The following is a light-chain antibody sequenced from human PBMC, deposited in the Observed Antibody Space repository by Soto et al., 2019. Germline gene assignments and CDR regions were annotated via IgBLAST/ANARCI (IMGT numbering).Light chain of an antibody. J-gene: IGKJ2*01. CDR3: QQSNNWPYT. CDR2: GAS. V-gene: IGKV3-15*01. Sequence: EILMTQSPATLSVSPGERATLSCRASQSVSHNLAWYQQKPGQAPRLLCYGASTRATGIPARFSGSGSGTDFTLTISSLQSEDFAVYYCQQSNNWPYTFGQGTKLEIK. CDR1: QSVSHN.